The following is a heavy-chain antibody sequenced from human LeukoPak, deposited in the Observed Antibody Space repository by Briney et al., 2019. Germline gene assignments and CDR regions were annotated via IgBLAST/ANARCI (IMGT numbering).Heavy chain of an antibody. CDR1: GFTFSTYS. D-gene: IGHD1-14*01. J-gene: IGHJ4*02. CDR2: ISSSSSIV. Sequence: GGSLRLSCAASGFTFSTYSINWVRQAPGKGLEWVSHISSSSSIVYYADSVNGRFTISRDNAKNSLYLEMNSLRADDTAVYYCARGGHDHECDFFDYWGQGTLVTVSS. V-gene: IGHV3-48*01. CDR3: ARGGHDHECDFFDY.